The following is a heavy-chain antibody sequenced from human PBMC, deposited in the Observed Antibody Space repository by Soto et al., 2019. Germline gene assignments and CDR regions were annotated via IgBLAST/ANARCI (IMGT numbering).Heavy chain of an antibody. V-gene: IGHV4-59*01. CDR3: AREEQAHYDFWSGYNH. CDR2: IYYSGSI. Sequence: PSETLSLTCTVSGGSISSYYWSWIRQPPGKGLEWIGYIYYSGSINYNPSLKSRVTISIDTFKNQFSLKLSSVTAVVMALYYCAREEQAHYDFWSGYNHWGQGTLVTVS. J-gene: IGHJ5*02. CDR1: GGSISSYY. D-gene: IGHD3-3*01.